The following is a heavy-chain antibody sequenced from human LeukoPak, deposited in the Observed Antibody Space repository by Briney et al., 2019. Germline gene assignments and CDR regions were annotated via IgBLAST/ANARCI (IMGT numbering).Heavy chain of an antibody. Sequence: PGGSLRLSCEASGLTVSRNYMSWVRQAPGKGLEWVSLISGDGGSTYYADSVKGRFTISRDNSKNSLYLQMNSLRTEDTALYYCAKDISDPLSGTNSIDYWGQGTLVTVSS. J-gene: IGHJ4*02. CDR1: GLTVSRNY. V-gene: IGHV3-43*02. CDR3: AKDISDPLSGTNSIDY. D-gene: IGHD3-10*01. CDR2: ISGDGGST.